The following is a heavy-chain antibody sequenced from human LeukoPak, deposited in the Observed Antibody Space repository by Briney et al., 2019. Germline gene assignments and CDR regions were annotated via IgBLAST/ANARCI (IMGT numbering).Heavy chain of an antibody. Sequence: GGSLRLSCAASGLTFSSYIMNWVRQAPGKGLEWVSYITSSSGLIYYADSVKGRFTISRDNTKNSLYLQMNSLRDEDTAVYYYAGMGVFSYGELGFEYWGQGTLVTVSS. D-gene: IGHD4/OR15-4a*01. V-gene: IGHV3-48*02. CDR2: ITSSSGLI. CDR3: AGMGVFSYGELGFEY. CDR1: GLTFSSYI. J-gene: IGHJ4*02.